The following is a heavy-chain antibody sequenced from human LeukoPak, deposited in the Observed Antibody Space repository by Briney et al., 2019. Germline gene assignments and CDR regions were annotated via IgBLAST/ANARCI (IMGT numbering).Heavy chain of an antibody. V-gene: IGHV3-48*03. J-gene: IGHJ3*02. CDR1: GFTFSSYE. Sequence: GGSLRLSCAASGFTFSSYEMDWVRQAPGKGLEWVSYISRSGSTIYYADSVKGRFTISRDNAKNSLYLQMNSLRAEDTAVYYCARGGLYSSSSLDAFDIWGQGTMVTVS. CDR3: ARGGLYSSSSLDAFDI. D-gene: IGHD6-6*01. CDR2: ISRSGSTI.